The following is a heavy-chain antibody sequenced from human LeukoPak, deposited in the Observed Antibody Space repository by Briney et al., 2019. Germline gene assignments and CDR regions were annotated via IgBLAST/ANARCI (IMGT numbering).Heavy chain of an antibody. J-gene: IGHJ4*02. CDR3: ARETRQQVDYFDY. Sequence: GGSLRLSCAASGFTFSSYGMHWVRQAPGKGLEWVAVIWYDGSNKYYADSVKGRFTISRDNAKNSLYLQMNSLRAEDTAVYYCARETRQQVDYFDYWGQGTLVTVSS. CDR2: IWYDGSNK. V-gene: IGHV3-33*01. CDR1: GFTFSSYG. D-gene: IGHD6-13*01.